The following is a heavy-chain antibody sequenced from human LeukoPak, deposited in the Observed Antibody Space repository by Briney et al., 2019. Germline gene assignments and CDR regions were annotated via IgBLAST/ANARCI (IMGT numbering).Heavy chain of an antibody. CDR1: GGSISSYY. J-gene: IGHJ6*03. V-gene: IGHV4-39*01. CDR3: ASYGQNYDFWSGYYYYYYMDV. CDR2: IYYSGST. D-gene: IGHD3-3*01. Sequence: PSETLSLTCTVSGGSISSYYWGWIRQPPGKGLEWIGSIYYSGSTYYNPSLKSRVTISVDTSKNQFSLKLSSVTAADTAVYYCASYGQNYDFWSGYYYYYYMDVWGKGTTVTVSS.